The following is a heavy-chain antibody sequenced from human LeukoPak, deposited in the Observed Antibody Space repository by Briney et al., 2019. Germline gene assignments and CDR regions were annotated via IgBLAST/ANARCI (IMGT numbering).Heavy chain of an antibody. D-gene: IGHD6-13*01. CDR3: ARDKDSSSWYWYGTDV. CDR1: GFTFSDYY. J-gene: IGHJ6*02. V-gene: IGHV3-11*05. Sequence: GGSLRLSCAASGFTFSDYYMSWIRQAPGKGLEWVSYISSSSTYTNYADPVKGRFTISRDNAKNSLYLQMNSLRVEDTAVYYCARDKDSSSWYWYGTDVWGQGTTVTVSS. CDR2: ISSSSTYT.